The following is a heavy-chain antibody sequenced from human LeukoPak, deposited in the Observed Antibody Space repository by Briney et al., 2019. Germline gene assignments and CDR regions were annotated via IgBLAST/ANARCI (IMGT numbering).Heavy chain of an antibody. J-gene: IGHJ4*02. D-gene: IGHD6-13*01. CDR2: ISSSGTTI. Sequence: PGGSLRLSCAASGFTFSDYYMGWIPQAPGKGLEWVSYISSSGTTIYYADSVKGRFTISRDNSKNTLYLQMNSLRPEDTAVYYCARGPDSSSSREPRDPDYWGQGTLVTVSS. CDR3: ARGPDSSSSREPRDPDY. V-gene: IGHV3-11*01. CDR1: GFTFSDYY.